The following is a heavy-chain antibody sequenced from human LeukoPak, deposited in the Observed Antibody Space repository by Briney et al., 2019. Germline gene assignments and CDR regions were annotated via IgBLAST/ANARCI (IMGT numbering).Heavy chain of an antibody. V-gene: IGHV3-30-3*01. CDR1: GFGFSDYP. Sequence: GGYLRLSCAASGFGFSDYPMHWVRQTPDRGLNWVAVISYDGTKQYYAESVRGRFSISRDNSNNTLFLQMNSLRPEDTAVYYCARVPTTIRLSDYWGQGTLVTVSS. D-gene: IGHD4-11*01. CDR2: ISYDGTKQ. CDR3: ARVPTTIRLSDY. J-gene: IGHJ4*02.